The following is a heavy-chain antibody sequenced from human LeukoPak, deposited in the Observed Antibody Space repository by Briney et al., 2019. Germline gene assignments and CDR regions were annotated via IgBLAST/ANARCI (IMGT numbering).Heavy chain of an antibody. CDR2: ISAYNGNT. CDR1: GYTFTSYG. J-gene: IGHJ5*02. Sequence: GASVKVSCKASGYTFTSYGISWVRQAPGQGLEWMGWISAYNGNTNHAQKFQGRVTMTRNTSISTAYMELSSLRSEDTAVYYCARGSYSGYDYSSNWFDPWGQGTLVTVSS. V-gene: IGHV1-18*01. CDR3: ARGSYSGYDYSSNWFDP. D-gene: IGHD5-12*01.